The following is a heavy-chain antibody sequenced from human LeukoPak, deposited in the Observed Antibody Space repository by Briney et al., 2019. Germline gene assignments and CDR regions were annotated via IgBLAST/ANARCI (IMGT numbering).Heavy chain of an antibody. Sequence: PSETLSLTCAVYGGSFSGYYWSWISQPPGKGLEWIGEINRSGSTNYNPSLKSRVTISVDTSKNQFSLKLGSVTAADTAVYYCARGRGYNSFDYWGQGTLVTVSS. CDR2: INRSGST. J-gene: IGHJ4*02. CDR1: GGSFSGYY. D-gene: IGHD5-24*01. V-gene: IGHV4-34*01. CDR3: ARGRGYNSFDY.